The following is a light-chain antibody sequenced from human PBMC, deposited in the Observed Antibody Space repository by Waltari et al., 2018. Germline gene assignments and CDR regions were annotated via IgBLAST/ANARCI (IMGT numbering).Light chain of an antibody. CDR3: CSYAGSSTYVV. J-gene: IGLJ2*01. CDR2: DVS. Sequence: QSALTQPASVSGSPGQSITISCTGTTSDVGGYTYVSWYQQHPSKAPKLMSYDVSKRPSGVSNRFSGSKSGNTASLTISGLQAEDEADYYCCSYAGSSTYVVFGGGTKLTVL. V-gene: IGLV2-23*02. CDR1: TSDVGGYTY.